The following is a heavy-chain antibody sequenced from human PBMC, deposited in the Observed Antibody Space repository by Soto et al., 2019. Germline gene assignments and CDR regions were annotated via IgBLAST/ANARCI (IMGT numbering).Heavy chain of an antibody. Sequence: GSLRPSCAASGFTITSHAMSWVRQAPRKAPASGPANTGSGGSTYYAASVQGRFTISRDNSKNALYLQMNSLRAEDTAVYYCAKSAHYDYVWGSYRRMDVWGQGPTVTVSS. J-gene: IGHJ6*02. CDR1: GFTITSHA. V-gene: IGHV3-23*01. D-gene: IGHD3-16*02. CDR2: NTGSGGST. CDR3: AKSAHYDYVWGSYRRMDV.